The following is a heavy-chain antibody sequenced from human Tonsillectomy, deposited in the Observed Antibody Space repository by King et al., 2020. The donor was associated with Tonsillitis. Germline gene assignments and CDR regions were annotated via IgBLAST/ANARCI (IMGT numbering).Heavy chain of an antibody. V-gene: IGHV3-23*04. D-gene: IGHD2-2*01. CDR2: ISGGGDST. J-gene: IGHJ6*02. Sequence: VQLVESVGDLVQPGGSLRLACAASGFTFSNYAMSWVRQAPGKGLEWVTAISGGGDSTYYADSVQGRFTISRNNSNNTLYLQMNSLSAEDTAVFYCAKGHQLPDYYYYGMDVWGQGTTVTVSS. CDR3: AKGHQLPDYYYYGMDV. CDR1: GFTFSNYA.